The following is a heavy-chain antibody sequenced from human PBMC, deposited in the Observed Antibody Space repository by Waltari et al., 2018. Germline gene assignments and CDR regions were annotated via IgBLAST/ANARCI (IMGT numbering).Heavy chain of an antibody. V-gene: IGHV3-48*03. Sequence: EVQLVESGGGLVQPGGSLRLSCEASGFTFIGYEMTCVRQAPGKGVEWISSSRGSGSTIFDADAVKGRFTISRDNAKSSLHLQMTSLRVDDTAIYYCARDIRREQPHARGFDYWGQGSLVTVSS. CDR3: ARDIRREQPHARGFDY. CDR1: GFTFIGYE. D-gene: IGHD1-26*01. CDR2: SRGSGSTI. J-gene: IGHJ4*02.